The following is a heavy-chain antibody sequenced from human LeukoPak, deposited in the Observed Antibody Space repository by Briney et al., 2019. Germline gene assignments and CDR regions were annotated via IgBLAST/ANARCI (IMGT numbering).Heavy chain of an antibody. D-gene: IGHD5-24*01. CDR1: GYTFTSYD. J-gene: IGHJ5*02. CDR2: MNPNSGNT. Sequence: ASAKVSCKASGYTFTSYDINWVRQATGQGLEWMGWMNPNSGNTGYAQKFQGGVTMTRNTSISTAYMELSSLRSEDTAVYYCARFVGEMAKLGGFDPWGQGTLVTVSS. V-gene: IGHV1-8*01. CDR3: ARFVGEMAKLGGFDP.